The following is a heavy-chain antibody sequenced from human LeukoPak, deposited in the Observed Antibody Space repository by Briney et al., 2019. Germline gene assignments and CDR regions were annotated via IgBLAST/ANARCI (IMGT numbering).Heavy chain of an antibody. Sequence: PGGSLTLSCAVSGITFSNAWMSWVRQAPGKGLEWVGRIKTKAAGGTADYAAPVKGRFTISRDDSKNTLYLQMSSLKTEDTAVYYCTTDAFHWGQGTLVTVSS. CDR2: IKTKAAGGTA. CDR3: TTDAFH. CDR1: GITFSNAW. V-gene: IGHV3-15*01. J-gene: IGHJ4*02.